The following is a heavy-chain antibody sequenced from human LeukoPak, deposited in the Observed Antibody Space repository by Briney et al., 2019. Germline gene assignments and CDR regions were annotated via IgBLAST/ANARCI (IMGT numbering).Heavy chain of an antibody. V-gene: IGHV3-9*01. J-gene: IGHJ6*02. CDR2: ISWNSGSI. Sequence: PGRSLRLCCAASGFSFDDYAMHWVRQAPGKGLEWVSGISWNSGSIGYADSVKGRFTISRDNAKNSLYLQMNSLRAEDTAVYYCARDIEPYSNPLMRGDGMDVWGQGTTVTVSS. CDR3: ARDIEPYSNPLMRGDGMDV. D-gene: IGHD4-11*01. CDR1: GFSFDDYA.